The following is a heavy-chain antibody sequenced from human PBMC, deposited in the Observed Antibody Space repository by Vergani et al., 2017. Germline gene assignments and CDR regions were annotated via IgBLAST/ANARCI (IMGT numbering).Heavy chain of an antibody. J-gene: IGHJ4*02. V-gene: IGHV1-69*06. D-gene: IGHD4-17*01. CDR2: IIPIFGTA. CDR1: GGTFSSYA. Sequence: QVQLVQSGAEVKKPGSSVKVSCKASGGTFSSYAISWVRQAPGQGLEWMGRIIPIFGTANYAQKFQGRVTMTRDTSTSTVYMELSSLRSEDTAVYYCARDTGSGPYGDPLVYFDYWGQGTLVTVSS. CDR3: ARDTGSGPYGDPLVYFDY.